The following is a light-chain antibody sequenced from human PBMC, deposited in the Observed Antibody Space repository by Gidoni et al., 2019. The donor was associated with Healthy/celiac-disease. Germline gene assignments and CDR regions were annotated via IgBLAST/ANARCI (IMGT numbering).Light chain of an antibody. V-gene: IGKV1-33*01. CDR3: QQGVT. Sequence: DIQMTQSPSSLSASVGDRVTITCQASQDISNYLNWYQQKPGKAPKLLIYDASNLETGVPSRFSGSGSGTDFTFTISSLQPEDIATYYCQQGVTFXQXTRLEIK. CDR1: QDISNY. CDR2: DAS. J-gene: IGKJ5*01.